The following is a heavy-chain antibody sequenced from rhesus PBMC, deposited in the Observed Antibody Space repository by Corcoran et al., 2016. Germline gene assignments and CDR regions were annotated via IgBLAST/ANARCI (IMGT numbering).Heavy chain of an antibody. CDR1: GYTFTDYY. Sequence: EVQLVQSGAEVKKPGASVKISCKASGYTFTDYYLHWVRQAPGKGLEWMGRVYPEDGEEIHAQKFQDRVTITADKSTETAYMELSSLRSEDTAVYYCATEYCTGSGCYGYFDYWGQGVLVTVSS. CDR2: VYPEDGEE. CDR3: ATEYCTGSGCYGYFDY. D-gene: IGHD2-21*01. V-gene: IGHV1-111*02. J-gene: IGHJ4*01.